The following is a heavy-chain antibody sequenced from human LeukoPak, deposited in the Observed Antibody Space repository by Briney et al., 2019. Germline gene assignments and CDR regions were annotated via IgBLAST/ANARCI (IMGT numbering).Heavy chain of an antibody. J-gene: IGHJ3*01. CDR1: GFEFGYYH. D-gene: IGHD3-22*01. Sequence: GGSLRLSCAASGFEFGYYHLHWVRQAPGKGLECVAAISSSGRNTYYADSVKGRFTIFRDNSNNTLYLQMGSLKPEDMAVYYCARFVSSGPLWGQGTMVTVSS. CDR2: ISSSGRNT. CDR3: ARFVSSGPL. V-gene: IGHV3-64*02.